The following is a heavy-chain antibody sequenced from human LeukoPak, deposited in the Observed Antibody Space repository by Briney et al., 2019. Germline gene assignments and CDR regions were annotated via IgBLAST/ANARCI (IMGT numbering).Heavy chain of an antibody. Sequence: GGSLRLSCASSGFTFSSYSMHWVRQAPGKGLEWVAVISYDGSNKYYADSVKGRFTISRDNSKNTLYLQMNSLRAEDTAVYYCAELGITMIGGVWGKGTTVTISS. J-gene: IGHJ6*04. CDR1: GFTFSSYS. V-gene: IGHV3-30*18. D-gene: IGHD3-10*02. CDR3: AELGITMIGGV. CDR2: ISYDGSNK.